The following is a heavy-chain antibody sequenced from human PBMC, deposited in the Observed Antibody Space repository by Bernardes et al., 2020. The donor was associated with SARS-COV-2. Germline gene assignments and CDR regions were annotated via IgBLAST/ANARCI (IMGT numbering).Heavy chain of an antibody. CDR2: MNPSSGNT. Sequence: ASVKVSGKASGYTFTSYDFNWVRQATGQGLEWMGWMNPSSGNTGYAEKFRGRVTMTRDTSKSIAYMELSSLRSDDTAVYYCARGGGYSVYDAPYYYGMDVWGQGTTVTVSS. J-gene: IGHJ6*02. D-gene: IGHD5-12*01. CDR3: ARGGGYSVYDAPYYYGMDV. CDR1: GYTFTSYD. V-gene: IGHV1-8*01.